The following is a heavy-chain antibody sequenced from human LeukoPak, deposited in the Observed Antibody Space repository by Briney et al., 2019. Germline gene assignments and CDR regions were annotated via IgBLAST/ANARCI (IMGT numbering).Heavy chain of an antibody. J-gene: IGHJ4*02. CDR2: IYYSGST. Sequence: SETLSLTCTVSGGSICSYYWSWIRQPPGKGLEWIGYIYYSGSTNYNPSLKSRVTISVDTSKNQFSLKLSSVTAADTAVYYCARSGPYYYDSGGYLLDWGQGTLVTVSS. D-gene: IGHD3-22*01. V-gene: IGHV4-59*01. CDR3: ARSGPYYYDSGGYLLD. CDR1: GGSICSYY.